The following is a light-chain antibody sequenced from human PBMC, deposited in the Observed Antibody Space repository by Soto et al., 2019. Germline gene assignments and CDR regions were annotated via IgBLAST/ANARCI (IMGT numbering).Light chain of an antibody. V-gene: IGLV4-69*01. CDR3: QTWGSGIQV. CDR1: SGHSSYA. CDR2: LNSDGRH. Sequence: QPVLTQSPSASASLGASVKLTCTLSSGHSSYAIAWHQQQPEKGPRYLMKLNSDGRHSKGDGIPDRFSGSSSGTERYLTISSLQSEDEADCYCQTWGSGIQVFGGGTKLTVL. J-gene: IGLJ2*01.